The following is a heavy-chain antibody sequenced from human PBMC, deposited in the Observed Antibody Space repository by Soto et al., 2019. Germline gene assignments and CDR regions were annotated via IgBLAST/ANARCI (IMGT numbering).Heavy chain of an antibody. CDR3: ATARGANTGGCFDI. D-gene: IGHD3-10*01. CDR1: GFTFDNYA. J-gene: IGHJ3*02. Sequence: EVQLVESGGGLVQPGRSLRLSCAASGFTFDNYAMHWVRQAPGKGLEWVSGISWNSVSIGYADSVKGRFTISRDNAKNSLYLQMNTLRAEDTASYYCATARGANTGGCFDIWGQGTMVTVSS. V-gene: IGHV3-9*01. CDR2: ISWNSVSI.